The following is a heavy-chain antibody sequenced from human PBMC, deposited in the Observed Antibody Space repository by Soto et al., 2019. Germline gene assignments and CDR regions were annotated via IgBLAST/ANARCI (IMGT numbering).Heavy chain of an antibody. V-gene: IGHV4-4*07. CDR2: IYTSGST. CDR3: ARENYYDSSGYYYDPLFDY. J-gene: IGHJ4*02. Sequence: PSETLSLTCTVSGGSISSYYWSWIRQPAGKGLEWIGRIYTSGSTNYNPSLKSRVTMSVDTSKNQFSLKLSSVTAADTAVYYCARENYYDSSGYYYDPLFDYWGQGTLVTVSS. CDR1: GGSISSYY. D-gene: IGHD3-22*01.